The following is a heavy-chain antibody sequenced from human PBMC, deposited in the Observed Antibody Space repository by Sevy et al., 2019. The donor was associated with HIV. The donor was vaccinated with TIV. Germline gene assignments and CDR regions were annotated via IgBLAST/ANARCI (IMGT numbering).Heavy chain of an antibody. CDR2: INHSGST. D-gene: IGHD4-17*01. J-gene: IGHJ4*02. Sequence: NLSLTCAVYGGSFSGYYWSWIRQPPGKGLEWIGEINHSGSTNYNPSLKSRVVLSLDTSKNHFSVKLSSVTAADTAVYYCARTTTMTTSALDYWGQGTLVTVSS. V-gene: IGHV4-34*01. CDR1: GGSFSGYY. CDR3: ARTTTMTTSALDY.